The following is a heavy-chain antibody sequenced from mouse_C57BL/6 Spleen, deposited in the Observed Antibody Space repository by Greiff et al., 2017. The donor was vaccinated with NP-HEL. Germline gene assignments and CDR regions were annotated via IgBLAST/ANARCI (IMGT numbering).Heavy chain of an antibody. D-gene: IGHD1-1*01. CDR1: GYTFTSYW. V-gene: IGHV1-72*01. CDR3: ARGATVVDVGGYFDV. CDR2: IDPNSGGT. J-gene: IGHJ1*03. Sequence: QVQLQQSGAELVKPGASVKLSCKASGYTFTSYWMHWVKQRPGRGLEWIGRIDPNSGGTKYNEKFKSKATLTVDKPSSTAYMQLSSLTSEDSAVYYGARGATVVDVGGYFDVWGTGTTVTVSS.